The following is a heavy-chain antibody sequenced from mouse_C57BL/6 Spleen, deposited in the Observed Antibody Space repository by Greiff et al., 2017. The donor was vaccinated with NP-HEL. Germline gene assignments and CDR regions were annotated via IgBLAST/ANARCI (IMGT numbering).Heavy chain of an antibody. CDR2: INPSTGGS. V-gene: IGHV1-42*01. D-gene: IGHD2-2*01. Sequence: VQLQQSGPELVKPGASVKISCKASGYSFTGYYMNWVKQSPEKSLEWIGEINPSTGGSTYNQKFKAKATLTVDKSSSTAYMQLKSLTSDNSTVYYSARYPCAGYPRYFDFWGQGTTLTVSS. CDR3: ARYPCAGYPRYFDF. J-gene: IGHJ2*01. CDR1: GYSFTGYY.